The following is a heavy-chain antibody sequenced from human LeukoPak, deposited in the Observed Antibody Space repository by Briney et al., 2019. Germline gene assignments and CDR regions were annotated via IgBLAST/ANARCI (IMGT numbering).Heavy chain of an antibody. CDR3: ARDGSGTYFDY. CDR1: VCTFSSYA. J-gene: IGHJ4*02. CDR2: IIPILGIA. Sequence: GASVKVSCKASVCTFSSYAISWVRQAPGQGLDWMGRIIPILGIANYAQKFQGRVTITADKSTSTAYMELSSLRSEDTAVYYCARDGSGTYFDYWGQGTLVTVSS. V-gene: IGHV1-69*04. D-gene: IGHD3-10*01.